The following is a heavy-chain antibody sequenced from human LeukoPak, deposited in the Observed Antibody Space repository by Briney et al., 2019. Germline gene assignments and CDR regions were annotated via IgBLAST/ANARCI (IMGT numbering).Heavy chain of an antibody. CDR3: ASRNYYSSGRPFDY. J-gene: IGHJ4*02. CDR1: GFTFSSYG. CDR2: ISYDGSNK. Sequence: GRSLRLSCAASGFTFSSYGMHWVRQAPGKGLEWVAVISYDGSNKYYADSVKGRFTISRDNSKNTLYLQMNSLRAEDTAVYYCASRNYYSSGRPFDYWGQGTLVTVSS. D-gene: IGHD3-10*01. V-gene: IGHV3-30*03.